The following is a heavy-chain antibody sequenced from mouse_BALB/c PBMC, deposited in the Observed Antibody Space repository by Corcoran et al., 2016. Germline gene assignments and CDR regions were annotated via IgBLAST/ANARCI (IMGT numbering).Heavy chain of an antibody. CDR3: APIYYDYDGFAY. CDR2: IDPANGNT. Sequence: EVQLQQSGAELVKTGASVKLSCTASGFNIKDTYMHWVKQRPEQGLEWIGRIDPANGNTKYDPKFQGKATITADTSSNTAYLQLSSLTSEDTAVYYCAPIYYDYDGFAYWGQGTLVTVSA. D-gene: IGHD2-4*01. V-gene: IGHV14-3*02. CDR1: GFNIKDTY. J-gene: IGHJ3*01.